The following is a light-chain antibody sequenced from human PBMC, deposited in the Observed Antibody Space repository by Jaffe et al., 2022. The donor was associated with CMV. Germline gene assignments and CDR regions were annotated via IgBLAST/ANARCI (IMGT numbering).Light chain of an antibody. CDR1: QSVSSNN. Sequence: ESLLTQSPGTLSLSPGERATLSCRASQSVSSNNLAWYQQKAGQAPRLLIYRTSSRATGIPDRFSGSGSGTDFTLTISRLEPEDFAVYYCQLYGTSPLYTFGQGTKLEIK. V-gene: IGKV3-20*01. J-gene: IGKJ2*01. CDR2: RTS. CDR3: QLYGTSPLYT.